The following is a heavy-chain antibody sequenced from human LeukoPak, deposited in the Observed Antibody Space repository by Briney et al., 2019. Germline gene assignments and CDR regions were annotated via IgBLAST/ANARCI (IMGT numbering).Heavy chain of an antibody. Sequence: SETLSLTCTVSGGSISSYYWSWIRQPPGKGLEWIGYIYYSGSTNYNPSLKSRVTISVDTSKNQFSLKLSSVTAADTAVYYCAREGRKSRGIDIVRKKERGYYYMDVWGKGTTVTVSS. V-gene: IGHV4-59*01. CDR2: IYYSGST. CDR3: AREGRKSRGIDIVRKKERGYYYMDV. D-gene: IGHD2-15*01. CDR1: GGSISSYY. J-gene: IGHJ6*03.